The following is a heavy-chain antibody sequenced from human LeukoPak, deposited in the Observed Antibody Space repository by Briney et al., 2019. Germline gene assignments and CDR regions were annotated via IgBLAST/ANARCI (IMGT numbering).Heavy chain of an antibody. CDR1: GFTFSSYG. CDR3: AMRYGDYVVN. Sequence: PGGSLRLSCAASGFTFSSYGMHWVRQVPGKGLEWVAVISYDGSNKYYADSVKGRFTISRDNSKNTLYLQMNSLRAEDTAVYYCAMRYGDYVVNWGQGTLVTVSS. V-gene: IGHV3-30*03. D-gene: IGHD4-17*01. CDR2: ISYDGSNK. J-gene: IGHJ4*02.